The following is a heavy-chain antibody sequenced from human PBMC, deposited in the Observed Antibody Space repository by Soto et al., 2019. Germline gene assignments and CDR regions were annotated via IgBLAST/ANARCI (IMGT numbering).Heavy chain of an antibody. J-gene: IGHJ4*02. CDR3: AKGGVYSSGWYYFDY. CDR2: ISYDGSNK. D-gene: IGHD6-19*01. CDR1: GFTFSSYG. Sequence: QVQLVESVGGVVQPGRSLRLSCAASGFTFSSYGMHWVRQAPGKGLEWVAVISYDGSNKYYADSVKGRFTISRDNSKNTLYLQMNSLRAEDTAVYYCAKGGVYSSGWYYFDYWGQGTLVTVSS. V-gene: IGHV3-30*18.